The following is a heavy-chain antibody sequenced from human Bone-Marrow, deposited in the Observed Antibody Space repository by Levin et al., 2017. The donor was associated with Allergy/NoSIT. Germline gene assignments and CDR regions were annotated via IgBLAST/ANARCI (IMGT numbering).Heavy chain of an antibody. CDR2: ISYSGST. CDR3: ARSRRRENVDY. Sequence: SETLSLTCTVSGDSLSSYYWSWIRQPPGKRLEWIAYISYSGSTNYNPSLKLLFPLSVAPAKNHFSLNLTSVTAADTAVYYCARSRRRENVDYGGQGSRGTVAA. V-gene: IGHV4-59*01. CDR1: GDSLSSYY. D-gene: IGHD5-24*01. J-gene: IGHJ4*02.